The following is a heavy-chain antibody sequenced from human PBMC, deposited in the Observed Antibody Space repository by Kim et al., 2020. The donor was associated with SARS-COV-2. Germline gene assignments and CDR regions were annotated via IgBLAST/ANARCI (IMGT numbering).Heavy chain of an antibody. V-gene: IGHV3-11*06. CDR2: ISGSSSHT. CDR3: VRFDSGSYWSADY. J-gene: IGHJ4*02. CDR1: GFTLSDYY. Sequence: GGSLRLSCAASGFTLSDYYMSWIRQAPGKGLECISDISGSSSHTKYADSVKGRFTMSRDNAKNSLYLQMNSLRAEDTAVYFCVRFDSGSYWSADYWGQGTLVTVSS. D-gene: IGHD3-10*01.